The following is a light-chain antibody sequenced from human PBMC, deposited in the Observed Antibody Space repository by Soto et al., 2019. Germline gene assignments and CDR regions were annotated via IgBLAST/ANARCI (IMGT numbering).Light chain of an antibody. CDR2: GAS. CDR3: QQYVSPPIT. J-gene: IGKJ5*01. CDR1: QSVTSTY. Sequence: EIVLTQSPGTLSLSPGERASLSCRASQSVTSTYLGWYQQKPGKAPIRLIYGASSRATGIPDSFSGSGSATAFTLPISRLEPEDFELYYCQQYVSPPITFGQGTRLEIK. V-gene: IGKV3-20*01.